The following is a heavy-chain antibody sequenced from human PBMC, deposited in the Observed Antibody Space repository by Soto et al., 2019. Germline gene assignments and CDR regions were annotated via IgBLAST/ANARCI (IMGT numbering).Heavy chain of an antibody. CDR2: IYPGDSDT. D-gene: IGHD2-2*01. CDR1: GYSFTSYW. Sequence: PGESLKISCKGSGYSFTSYWIGWVRQMPGKGLEWMGIIYPGDSDTRYSPSFQGQVTISADKSISTAYLQCSSLKASDTAMYYCARHYCSSTSCYPVYYYYYGMDVWGQGTTVTVSS. CDR3: ARHYCSSTSCYPVYYYYYGMDV. J-gene: IGHJ6*02. V-gene: IGHV5-51*01.